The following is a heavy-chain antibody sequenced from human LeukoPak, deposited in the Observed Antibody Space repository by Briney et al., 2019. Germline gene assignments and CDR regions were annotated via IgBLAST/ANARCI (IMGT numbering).Heavy chain of an antibody. J-gene: IGHJ4*02. CDR2: IIPIFGTA. Sequence: SVKLSCKASGGTFSSYAISWVRQAPGQGLEWMGGIIPIFGTANYAQKFQGRVTITADESTSTAYMELSSLRSEDTAVYYCARGAGYSGYDRSGEFDYWGQGTLVTVSS. D-gene: IGHD5-12*01. CDR3: ARGAGYSGYDRSGEFDY. V-gene: IGHV1-69*13. CDR1: GGTFSSYA.